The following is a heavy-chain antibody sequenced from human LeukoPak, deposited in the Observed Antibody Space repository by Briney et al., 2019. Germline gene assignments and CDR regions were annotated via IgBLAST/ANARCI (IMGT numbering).Heavy chain of an antibody. CDR2: ISAYNGNT. D-gene: IGHD3-10*01. CDR1: GYTFTSYG. Sequence: ASVKVSCKASGYTFTSYGISWVRQAPGQGLEWMGWISAYNGNTNYAQKLQGRVTMTTDTSTSTAYMELRSLRSDDTAVYYCARTKITMVRGVFSVGLFDYWGQGTLVTVSS. J-gene: IGHJ4*02. CDR3: ARTKITMVRGVFSVGLFDY. V-gene: IGHV1-18*04.